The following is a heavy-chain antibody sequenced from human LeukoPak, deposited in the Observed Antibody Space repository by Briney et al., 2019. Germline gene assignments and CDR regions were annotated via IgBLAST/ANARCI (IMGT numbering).Heavy chain of an antibody. J-gene: IGHJ4*02. CDR1: GFTFSSYS. Sequence: PGGSLRLSCAASGFTFSSYSMNWVRQAPGKGLEWVSSISSSSSYIYYADSVKGRFTISRDNAKNSLYLQMNSLRAEDTAVYYCARDRSSGNYEFDYWGQGTLVTVSS. D-gene: IGHD3-16*01. CDR3: ARDRSSGNYEFDY. V-gene: IGHV3-21*01. CDR2: ISSSSSYI.